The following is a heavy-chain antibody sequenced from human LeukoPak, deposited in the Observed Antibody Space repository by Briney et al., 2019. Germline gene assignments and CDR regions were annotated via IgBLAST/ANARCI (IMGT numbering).Heavy chain of an antibody. J-gene: IGHJ4*02. Sequence: PSQTLSLTCTVSGGSISSGSYYWRWIRQPAGKGLEWIGRIYTSGSTNYNPSLKSRVTISVDTSKNQFSLKLSSVTAADTAVYYCAREWLRNTDYWGQGTLVTVSS. V-gene: IGHV4-61*02. CDR3: AREWLRNTDY. D-gene: IGHD5-12*01. CDR2: IYTSGST. CDR1: GGSISSGSYY.